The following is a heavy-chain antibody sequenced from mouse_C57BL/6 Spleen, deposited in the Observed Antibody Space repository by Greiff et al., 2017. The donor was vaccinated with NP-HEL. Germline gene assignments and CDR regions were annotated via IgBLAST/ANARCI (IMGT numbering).Heavy chain of an antibody. V-gene: IGHV1-64*01. CDR2: IHPNSGST. D-gene: IGHD1-1*01. CDR3: ASKATTVVAKSLAY. Sequence: VQLQQPGAELVKPGASVKLSCKASGYTFTSYWMHWVKQRPGQGLEWIGMIHPNSGSTNYNEKFKSKATLTVDKSSSTAYMQLSSLTSEDSAVYYCASKATTVVAKSLAYWGQGTLVTVSA. CDR1: GYTFTSYW. J-gene: IGHJ3*01.